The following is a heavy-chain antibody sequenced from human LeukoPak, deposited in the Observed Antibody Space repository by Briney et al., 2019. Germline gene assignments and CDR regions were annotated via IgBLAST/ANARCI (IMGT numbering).Heavy chain of an antibody. CDR3: AREYYDIMTGYFSSNYHSYMDV. J-gene: IGHJ6*03. D-gene: IGHD3-9*01. V-gene: IGHV4-39*07. Sequence: SETLSLTCTVSGGSILSSSYYWGWIRQPPGKGLEWIGSIYYGGSTDYNPSLKSRVIISVDTSKNQFSLKLSAVTAADTAVYYCAREYYDIMTGYFSSNYHSYMDVWGQGTTVTVSS. CDR2: IYYGGST. CDR1: GGSILSSSYY.